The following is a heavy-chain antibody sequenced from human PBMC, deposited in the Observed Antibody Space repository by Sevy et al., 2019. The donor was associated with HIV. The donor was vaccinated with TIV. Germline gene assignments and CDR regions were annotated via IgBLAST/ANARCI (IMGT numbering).Heavy chain of an antibody. D-gene: IGHD3-22*01. Sequence: SETLSLTCTVSGGSISSYYWSWIRQPAGKGLEWIGRIYTSGSTNYKPSLKSLVTMSVDTSKNQFSLMLSSVTAADTALYYCAGDGGPYYYDSSGYYYPLDYWGQGTLVTVSS. CDR2: IYTSGST. CDR1: GGSISSYY. V-gene: IGHV4-4*07. CDR3: AGDGGPYYYDSSGYYYPLDY. J-gene: IGHJ4*02.